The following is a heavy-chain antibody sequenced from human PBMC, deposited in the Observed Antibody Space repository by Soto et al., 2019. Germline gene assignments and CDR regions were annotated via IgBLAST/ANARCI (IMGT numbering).Heavy chain of an antibody. CDR3: XXGARNYYYLDC. CDR2: INGDGSST. J-gene: IGHJ4*02. V-gene: IGHV3-74*01. Sequence: EVQLVESGGGLVQPGGSLRLSCVASGFTFSNYWIHWVRQAPGKGLVWVSRINGDGSSTNYADSVKGQFTISRDNAKNTVYLQMNSLRVEDTXVXXXXXGARNYYYLDCWGQGTLVTXSS. CDR1: GFTFSNYW. D-gene: IGHD1-7*01.